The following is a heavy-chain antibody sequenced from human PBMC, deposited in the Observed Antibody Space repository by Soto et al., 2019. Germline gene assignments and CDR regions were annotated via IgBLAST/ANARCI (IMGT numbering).Heavy chain of an antibody. V-gene: IGHV4-30-4*01. CDR1: GGSISSGDYY. J-gene: IGHJ6*02. CDR3: ARGQLSDYYGSGTHLYYYGMDV. CDR2: IYYSGST. D-gene: IGHD3-10*01. Sequence: TSETLSLTCTVSGGSISSGDYYWSWIRQPPGKGLEWIGYIYYSGSTYYNPSLKSRVTISVDTSKNQFSLKLSSVTAADTAVYYCARGQLSDYYGSGTHLYYYGMDVWGQGTTVTVSS.